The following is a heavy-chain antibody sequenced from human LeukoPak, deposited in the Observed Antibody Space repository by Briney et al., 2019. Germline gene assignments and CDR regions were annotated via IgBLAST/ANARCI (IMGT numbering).Heavy chain of an antibody. CDR2: IYTSGNT. V-gene: IGHV4-61*02. CDR3: ARDGLAVAGIG. Sequence: SETLSLTCTVSGGSISSGGYYWSWIRQPAGKGLEWIGRIYTSGNTNYNPSLKSRATISVDTSKNQFSLELSSVTAADTAVYYCARDGLAVAGIGWGQGTLVTVSS. CDR1: GGSISSGGYY. J-gene: IGHJ4*02. D-gene: IGHD6-19*01.